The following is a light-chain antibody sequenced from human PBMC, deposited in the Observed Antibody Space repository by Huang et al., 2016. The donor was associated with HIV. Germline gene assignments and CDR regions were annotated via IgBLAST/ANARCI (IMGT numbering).Light chain of an antibody. V-gene: IGKV3-15*01. CDR3: QQYKNWPPGT. CDR1: QSVGSN. CDR2: GAS. J-gene: IGKJ2*02. Sequence: ETIMTQSPATLSVSPGERATLFCRASQSVGSNLAWYQQKPGQAPRLLIHGASARASGGPARFSGGGSGTEFTLTISSLQSEDFAVYYCQQYKNWPPGTFGQGTKLDIK.